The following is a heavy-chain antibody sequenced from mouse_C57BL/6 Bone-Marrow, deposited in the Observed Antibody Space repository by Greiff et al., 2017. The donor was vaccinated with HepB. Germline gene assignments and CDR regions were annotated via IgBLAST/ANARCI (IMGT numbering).Heavy chain of an antibody. CDR2: INPNNGGT. Sequence: EVHLVESGPELVKPGASVKIPCKASGYTFTDYNMDWVKQSHGKSLEWIGDINPNNGGTIYNQKFKGKATLTVDKSSSTAYMELRSLTSEDTAVYYCARGITTVAYYFDYWGQGTTLTVSS. CDR3: ARGITTVAYYFDY. J-gene: IGHJ2*01. CDR1: GYTFTDYN. D-gene: IGHD1-1*01. V-gene: IGHV1-18*01.